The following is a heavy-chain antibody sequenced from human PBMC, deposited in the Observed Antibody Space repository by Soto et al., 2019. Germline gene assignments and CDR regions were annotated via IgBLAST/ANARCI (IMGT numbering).Heavy chain of an antibody. J-gene: IGHJ6*02. CDR1: GFTFTTYS. CDR2: IGSSSNYI. CDR3: ATLTYCSSASCPNYYYGMDV. Sequence: PGGSLRLSCAASGFTFTTYSLTWVRQAPGKGLEWVASIGSSSNYIYYADSVKGRFTISRDNAKNSLFLQMNSLRAEDTAVYYCATLTYCSSASCPNYYYGMDVWGQGTTVTVSS. D-gene: IGHD2-2*01. V-gene: IGHV3-21*06.